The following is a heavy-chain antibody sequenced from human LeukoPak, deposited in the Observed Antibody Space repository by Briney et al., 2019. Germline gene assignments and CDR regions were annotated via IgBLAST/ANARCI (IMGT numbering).Heavy chain of an antibody. CDR2: IKQDGSEK. CDR1: GFTFSSYW. V-gene: IGHV3-7*01. CDR3: ARAPVVPGDFWSGETPGEIDY. Sequence: GGSLRLSCAASGFTFSSYWMSWVRQAPGKGLEWVANIKQDGSEKYYVDSVKGRFTISRDDAKNSLYLQMNSLRAEDTAVYYCARAPVVPGDFWSGETPGEIDYWGQGTLVTVSS. J-gene: IGHJ4*02. D-gene: IGHD3-3*01.